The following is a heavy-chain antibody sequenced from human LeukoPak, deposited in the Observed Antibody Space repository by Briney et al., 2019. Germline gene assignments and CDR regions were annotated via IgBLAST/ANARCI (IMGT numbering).Heavy chain of an antibody. CDR3: AKDRSIGTYYTFDH. D-gene: IGHD1-26*01. CDR2: ITGSSVST. J-gene: IGHJ4*02. Sequence: PGGSLRLSCAASGFTLSSYGMNWVRQAPGKGLEWVSTITGSSVSTYYADSVKGRFTVSRDNSNNRLYLQMSGLTAADTAVYYCAKDRSIGTYYTFDHWGQGTLVTVSS. CDR1: GFTLSSYG. V-gene: IGHV3-23*01.